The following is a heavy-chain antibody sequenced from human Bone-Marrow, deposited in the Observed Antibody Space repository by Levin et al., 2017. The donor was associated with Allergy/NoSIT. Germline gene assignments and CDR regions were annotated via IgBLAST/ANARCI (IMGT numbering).Heavy chain of an antibody. V-gene: IGHV3-23*01. Sequence: GGSLRLSCAASGFSFDSFALSWIRQAPGMGLEWVSAISGSGTNTYYADSVKGRFTISRDTSKNTVFLEMTGLRAEDTAVYYCAKKGGNSFDYYFDSWGQGTLVAVSS. D-gene: IGHD4-23*01. J-gene: IGHJ4*02. CDR2: ISGSGTNT. CDR1: GFSFDSFA. CDR3: AKKGGNSFDYYFDS.